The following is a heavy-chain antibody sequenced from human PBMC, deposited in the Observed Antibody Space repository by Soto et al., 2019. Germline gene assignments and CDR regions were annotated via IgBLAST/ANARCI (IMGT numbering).Heavy chain of an antibody. J-gene: IGHJ4*02. CDR1: GFTFSNAW. CDR3: TTEVAAAGPVDY. Sequence: GSLRLSCAASGFTFSNAWMSWVRQAPGKGLEWVGRIKSKTDGGTTDYAAPVKGRFTISRDDSKNTLYLQMNSLKTEDTAVYYCTTEVAAAGPVDYWGQGTLVTVSS. V-gene: IGHV3-15*01. CDR2: IKSKTDGGTT. D-gene: IGHD6-13*01.